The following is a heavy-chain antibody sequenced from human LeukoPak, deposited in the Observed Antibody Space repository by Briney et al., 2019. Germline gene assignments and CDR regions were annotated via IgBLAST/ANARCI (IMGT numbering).Heavy chain of an antibody. CDR1: GYSFTSYW. CDR3: ARQLPQGDSGSYTHRNWFDP. V-gene: IGHV5-51*01. Sequence: GESLEISCKGSGYSFTSYWIGWVRQMPGKGLGWMGIIYPGDSDTRYSPSFQGQVTISADKSISTAYLQWSSLKASDTAMYYCARQLPQGDSGSYTHRNWFDPWGQGTLVTVSS. J-gene: IGHJ5*02. D-gene: IGHD1-26*01. CDR2: IYPGDSDT.